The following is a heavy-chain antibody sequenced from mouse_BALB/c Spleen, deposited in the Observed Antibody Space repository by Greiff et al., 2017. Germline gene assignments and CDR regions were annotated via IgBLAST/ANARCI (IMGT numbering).Heavy chain of an antibody. Sequence: QVHVKQSGAELVRPGASVKLSCKASGYTFTSYWINWVKQRPGQGLEWIGNIYPSDSYTNYNQKFKDKATLTVDKSSSTAYMQLSSPTSEDSAVYYCTRDCAYWGQGTLVTVSA. V-gene: IGHV1-69*02. CDR3: TRDCAY. CDR1: GYTFTSYW. CDR2: IYPSDSYT. J-gene: IGHJ3*01.